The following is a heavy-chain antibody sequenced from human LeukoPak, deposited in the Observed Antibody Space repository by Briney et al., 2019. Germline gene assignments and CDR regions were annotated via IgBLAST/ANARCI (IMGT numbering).Heavy chain of an antibody. CDR2: ISYDGSNK. V-gene: IGHV3-30*01. J-gene: IGHJ4*02. D-gene: IGHD6-6*01. Sequence: GGSLRLSCAASGFTFSSYAMHWVRQAPGKGLEWVAVISYDGSNKYYADSVKGRFTISRDNSKNTLYLQMNSLRAEDTAVYYCARERESSSGFDYWGQGTLVTVSS. CDR3: ARERESSSGFDY. CDR1: GFTFSSYA.